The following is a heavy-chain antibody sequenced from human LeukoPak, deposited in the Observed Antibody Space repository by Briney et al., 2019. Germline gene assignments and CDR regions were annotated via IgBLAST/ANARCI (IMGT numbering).Heavy chain of an antibody. V-gene: IGHV3-7*03. CDR1: GFDFSSYW. D-gene: IGHD5-18*01. Sequence: GGSLRLSCAASGFDFSSYWMSWVRQAPGKGPEWVANIKYDEIEKYHVDSVKGRFTISRDNAKNSLYLQMNSLRAEDTAVYYCARDTGALVTHFDYWGRGPSSPSPQ. CDR3: ARDTGALVTHFDY. J-gene: IGHJ4*02. CDR2: IKYDEIEK.